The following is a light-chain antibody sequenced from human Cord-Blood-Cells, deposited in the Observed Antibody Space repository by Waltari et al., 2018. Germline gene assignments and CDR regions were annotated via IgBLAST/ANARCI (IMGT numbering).Light chain of an antibody. CDR1: SCVVGSYNL. CDR2: EGS. V-gene: IGLV2-23*01. J-gene: IGLJ3*02. Sequence: QAALTQPATVSGSPGQSITIACTGTSCVVGSYNLVSWYQQHPGKAPKLMIYEGSKRPCGVANRFSGTKSGETACLTTSGLQAEDEGEYYCCSYAGRSTSGFGGGTKLPVL. CDR3: CSYAGRSTSG.